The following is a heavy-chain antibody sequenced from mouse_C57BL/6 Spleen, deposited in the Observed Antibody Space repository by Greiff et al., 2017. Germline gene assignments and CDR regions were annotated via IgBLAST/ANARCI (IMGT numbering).Heavy chain of an antibody. D-gene: IGHD2-3*01. CDR3: ARSERLLRYFDY. CDR1: GYTFTSYW. J-gene: IGHJ2*01. CDR2: IYPSDSEN. Sequence: VTLQQPGAELVRPGSSVKLSCKASGYTFTSYWMDWVKQRPGQGLEWIGNIYPSDSENHYNQKFKDKATLTVDKSSSTAYMQLSSLTSEDSAVYYCARSERLLRYFDYWGQGTTLTVSS. V-gene: IGHV1-61*01.